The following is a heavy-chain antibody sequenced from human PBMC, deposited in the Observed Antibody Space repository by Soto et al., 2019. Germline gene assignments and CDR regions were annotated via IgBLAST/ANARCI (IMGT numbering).Heavy chain of an antibody. V-gene: IGHV1-69*01. D-gene: IGHD6-13*01. J-gene: IGHJ4*02. CDR3: ASSACIAAACRSYYFDY. Sequence: QVQLVQSGAEVKKPGSSVKVSCKASGGTFSSYAISWVRQAPGQGLEWMGGIIPIFGTANYAQKFQGRVTITADESTRTAYMELSSLRSEDTAVYYCASSACIAAACRSYYFDYRGQGTLVTVSS. CDR2: IIPIFGTA. CDR1: GGTFSSYA.